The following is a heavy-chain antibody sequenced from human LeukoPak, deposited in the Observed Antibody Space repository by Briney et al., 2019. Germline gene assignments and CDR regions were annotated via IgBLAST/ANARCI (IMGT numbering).Heavy chain of an antibody. Sequence: GGSLRLSCAAFGFTFSSCAMSWVRQAPGKGLEWVSSISASGDTTYYADSVKGRFTISRDNSENTLWLQMNSLRAEDMAVYYSARDRYYDSSGYYYIWGQGTLVTVSS. CDR1: GFTFSSCA. J-gene: IGHJ4*02. V-gene: IGHV3-23*01. CDR3: ARDRYYDSSGYYYI. D-gene: IGHD3-22*01. CDR2: ISASGDTT.